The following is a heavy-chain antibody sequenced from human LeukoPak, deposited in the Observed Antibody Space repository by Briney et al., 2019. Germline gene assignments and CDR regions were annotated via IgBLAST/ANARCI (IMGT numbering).Heavy chain of an antibody. CDR3: ASEGWEERYFDY. CDR2: IKQDRSEK. Sequence: PGGSLRLSCAASGFTFTNCWMSWVRQAPGKGLELVANIKQDRSEKYYVDSVKGRFTISRDNAKNSLYLQMNSLRAEDTAVYYCASEGWEERYFDYWGQGTLVTVSS. D-gene: IGHD1-26*01. J-gene: IGHJ4*02. CDR1: GFTFTNCW. V-gene: IGHV3-7*01.